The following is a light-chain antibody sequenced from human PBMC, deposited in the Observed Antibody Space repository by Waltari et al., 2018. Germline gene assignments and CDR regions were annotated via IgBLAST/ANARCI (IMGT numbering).Light chain of an antibody. CDR2: EVN. V-gene: IGLV2-14*01. CDR3: SSYASSGTLV. Sequence: QSALTQPAPVSGSPGQSITIPCTGTSSHVGGHIFPSWYHVHPGKVPKLIIYEVNRRPSGVSNRFSGSKSGNTASLTISGLQAEDEADFYCSSYASSGTLVFGSGTKVTVL. J-gene: IGLJ1*01. CDR1: SSHVGGHIF.